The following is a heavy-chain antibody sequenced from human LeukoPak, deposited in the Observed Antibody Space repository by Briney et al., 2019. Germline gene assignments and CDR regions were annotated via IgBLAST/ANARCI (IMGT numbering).Heavy chain of an antibody. CDR3: ARGNRVHNSSSWYGNNWFDP. Sequence: ASVKVSCKASGYTFTSYDINWGRQATGQGLEWMGWMNPNSGNTGYAQKFQGRVTMTRSTSISTAYMELSSLRSEDTAVYYCARGNRVHNSSSWYGNNWFDPWGQGTLVTVSS. D-gene: IGHD6-13*01. CDR1: GYTFTSYD. V-gene: IGHV1-8*01. J-gene: IGHJ5*02. CDR2: MNPNSGNT.